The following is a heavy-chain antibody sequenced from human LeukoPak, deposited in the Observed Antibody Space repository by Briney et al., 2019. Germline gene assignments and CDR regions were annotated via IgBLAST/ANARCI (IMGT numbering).Heavy chain of an antibody. CDR2: IYYSGST. CDR3: AREGRGDYVKREYFDY. Sequence: SETLSLTCTVSGGSVSSGSYYRSWIRQPPGKGLEWIGYIYYSGSTNYNPSLKSRVTISVDTSKNQFSLKLSSVTAADTAVYYCAREGRGDYVKREYFDYWGQGTLVTVSS. D-gene: IGHD4-17*01. J-gene: IGHJ4*02. CDR1: GGSVSSGSYY. V-gene: IGHV4-61*01.